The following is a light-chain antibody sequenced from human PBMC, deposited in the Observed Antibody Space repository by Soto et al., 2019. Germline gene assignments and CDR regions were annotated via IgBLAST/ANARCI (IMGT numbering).Light chain of an antibody. V-gene: IGKV3-20*01. Sequence: DIVLTQSPGTLSLSPGERATLSCRASQTITSVYVAWYNQKPGQPPMLLIYGTSSRATGIPDRFRGSGYGTDFTLTISRVEAEDFGVYYCQQYGSTPLYSFGQGTKLEIK. CDR2: GTS. CDR1: QTITSVY. J-gene: IGKJ2*01. CDR3: QQYGSTPLYS.